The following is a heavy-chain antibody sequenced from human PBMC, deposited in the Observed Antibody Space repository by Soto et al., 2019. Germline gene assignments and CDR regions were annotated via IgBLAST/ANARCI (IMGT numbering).Heavy chain of an antibody. Sequence: QVQLVQSGDEVRKPGSSVKVSCKASGYIFVNYGIAWVRQAPGQGLEWMGRISPYSGNTNYASKVQGRLTMTTDTPTSTAYMALGSLTSAATAVYYCAMVDNYVTPTPQDVWGQGTTVTVSS. D-gene: IGHD3-16*01. CDR1: GYIFVNYG. CDR3: AMVDNYVTPTPQDV. J-gene: IGHJ6*02. V-gene: IGHV1-18*01. CDR2: ISPYSGNT.